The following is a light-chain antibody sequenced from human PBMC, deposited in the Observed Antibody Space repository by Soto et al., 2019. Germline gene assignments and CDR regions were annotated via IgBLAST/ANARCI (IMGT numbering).Light chain of an antibody. CDR2: KAS. J-gene: IGKJ1*01. CDR1: QSISSW. CDR3: QQYNCYPWT. Sequence: DIQMTQSPSTLSSSVGDRVTITCRASQSISSWLAWYLQKPGKAPKLLIYKASSLASGVPSRFSSSGSGTEFTLTISSLQRDDFATYYCQQYNCYPWTFGQGTKVEIK. V-gene: IGKV1-5*03.